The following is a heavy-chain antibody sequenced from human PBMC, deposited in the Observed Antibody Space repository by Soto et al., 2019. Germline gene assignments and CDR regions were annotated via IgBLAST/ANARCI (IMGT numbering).Heavy chain of an antibody. V-gene: IGHV4-34*01. D-gene: IGHD1-26*01. CDR3: ARGRSGSYYLAHYYYYGMYV. J-gene: IGHJ6*02. Sequence: SETLSLTCAVYGGSFSGYYWSWIRQPPGKGLEWIGEINHSGSTNYNPSLKSRVTISVDTSKNQFSLKLSSVTAADTAVYYCARGRSGSYYLAHYYYYGMYVWGQGTTVTVSS. CDR2: INHSGST. CDR1: GGSFSGYY.